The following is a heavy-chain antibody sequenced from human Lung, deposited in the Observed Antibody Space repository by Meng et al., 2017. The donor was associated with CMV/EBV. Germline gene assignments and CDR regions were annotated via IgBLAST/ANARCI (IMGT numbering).Heavy chain of an antibody. Sequence: GGSXRLXXAASGFTFSSDSMNWVRQAPGKGLEWVSSISSSSSYIYYADSVKGRFTISRDNAKNSLYLQMNSRRAEDTAVYYCARGVFCRTGYSSSWYLDYWGQGTXVTVSS. CDR2: ISSSSSYI. D-gene: IGHD6-13*01. J-gene: IGHJ4*02. CDR3: ARGVFCRTGYSSSWYLDY. CDR1: GFTFSSDS. V-gene: IGHV3-21*01.